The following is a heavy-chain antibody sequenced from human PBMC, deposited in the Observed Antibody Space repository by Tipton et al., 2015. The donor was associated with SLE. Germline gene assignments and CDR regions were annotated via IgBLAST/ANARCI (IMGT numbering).Heavy chain of an antibody. CDR3: ARQYSTSAGYVPSWYFDL. CDR1: GGSISSHY. D-gene: IGHD2-2*01. CDR2: IYYSGST. V-gene: IGHV4-59*08. Sequence: TLSLTCTVSGGSISSHYWSWIRQPPGKGLEWIGYIYYSGSTYYNPSLKSRVTISVDTSKNQFSLKLSSVTAADTAVYYCARQYSTSAGYVPSWYFDLWGRGTLVTVSS. J-gene: IGHJ2*01.